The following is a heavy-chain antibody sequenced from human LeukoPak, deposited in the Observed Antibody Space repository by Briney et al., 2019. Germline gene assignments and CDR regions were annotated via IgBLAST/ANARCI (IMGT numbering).Heavy chain of an antibody. CDR2: ISGSGGST. V-gene: IGHV3-23*01. CDR1: GFTFSSYA. Sequence: GGSLGLSCAASGFTFSSYAMSWVRQAPGKGLEWVSAISGSGGSTYYADSVKGRFTISRDNSKNTLYLQMNSLRAEDTAVYYCAKDLTTGYYDILTGYYNGNWFDPWGQGTLVTVSS. D-gene: IGHD3-9*01. CDR3: AKDLTTGYYDILTGYYNGNWFDP. J-gene: IGHJ5*02.